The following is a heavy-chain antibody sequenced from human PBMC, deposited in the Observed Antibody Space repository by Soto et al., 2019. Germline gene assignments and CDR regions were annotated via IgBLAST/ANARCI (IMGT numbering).Heavy chain of an antibody. Sequence: QVQLVQSGAEVKKPCSSVKVSCKASGGTFSSYAISWVRQAPGQGLEWMGGIIPIFGTANYAQKFQGRVTSTADESTTTAYMELSSLSSEDTAVYYCARDSGGTTVAFGMDVWGQWTTVTVSS. J-gene: IGHJ6*02. V-gene: IGHV1-69*01. CDR3: ARDSGGTTVAFGMDV. D-gene: IGHD4-17*01. CDR2: IIPIFGTA. CDR1: GGTFSSYA.